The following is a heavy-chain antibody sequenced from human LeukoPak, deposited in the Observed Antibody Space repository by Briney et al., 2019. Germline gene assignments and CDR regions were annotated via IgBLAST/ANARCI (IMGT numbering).Heavy chain of an antibody. Sequence: PSETLSLTCTVSGGSISSHYWSWIRQPPGKGLEWIAYIYYSGSSNYNPSLKSRVTISVDTSKNQFSLRLRSVTAADTAVYYCARDCSSTSCYGEPRLTYWGQGILVTVSS. D-gene: IGHD2-2*01. CDR3: ARDCSSTSCYGEPRLTY. J-gene: IGHJ4*02. CDR2: IYYSGSS. V-gene: IGHV4-59*11. CDR1: GGSISSHY.